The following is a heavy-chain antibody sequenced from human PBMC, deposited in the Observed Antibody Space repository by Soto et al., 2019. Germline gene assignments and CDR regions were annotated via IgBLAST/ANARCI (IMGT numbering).Heavy chain of an antibody. D-gene: IGHD3-16*01. Sequence: EVQLVESGGGLVQPGGSLRLPCAASGFTFSTYWMTWVRQPPGKGLEWVASINQDGSERYYVDSVRGRFTISRDNAKNYLYRQMNSLRAEDTAVYYCVCGGNFFVYWGQGTLVTVSP. CDR1: GFTFSTYW. CDR3: VCGGNFFVY. J-gene: IGHJ4*02. V-gene: IGHV3-7*01. CDR2: INQDGSER.